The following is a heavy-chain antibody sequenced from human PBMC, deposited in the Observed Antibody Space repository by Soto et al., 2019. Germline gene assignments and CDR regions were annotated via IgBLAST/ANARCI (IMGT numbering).Heavy chain of an antibody. D-gene: IGHD6-13*01. CDR2: IIPIFGTA. Sequence: QVQLVQSGAEVKKPGSSVKVSCKASGGTFSSYAISWVRQAPGQGLEWMGGIIPIFGTANYAQKFQGRVPITADESTSTAYMDLSSLRSENKAVYYCAGGADSSSPGHLYYWGQGTLVTVSS. J-gene: IGHJ4*02. CDR3: AGGADSSSPGHLYY. CDR1: GGTFSSYA. V-gene: IGHV1-69*01.